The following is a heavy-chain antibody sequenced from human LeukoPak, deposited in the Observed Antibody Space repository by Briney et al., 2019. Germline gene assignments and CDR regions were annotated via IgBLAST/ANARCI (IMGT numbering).Heavy chain of an antibody. D-gene: IGHD3-10*01. V-gene: IGHV4-4*02. Sequence: SETLSLTCAVSGGSISSSNWWSWVRQPPGKGLEWIGEIYHSGSTNYNPSLKSRVTISVDKSKNQFSLKLSSVTAADTAVYYCARQRSGSFFPTRGRFDYWGQGTLVTVSS. CDR1: GGSISSSNW. CDR2: IYHSGST. CDR3: ARQRSGSFFPTRGRFDY. J-gene: IGHJ4*02.